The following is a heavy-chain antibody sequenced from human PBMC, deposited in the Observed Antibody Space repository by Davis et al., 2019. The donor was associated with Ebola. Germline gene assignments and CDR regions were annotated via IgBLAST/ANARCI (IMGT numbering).Heavy chain of an antibody. Sequence: ESPKTPCAVAGLNFSDYGINWVRQAPGKGLEWVSFISRSGNVIQYADSVRGRFSISRDNSKNSVYLQVNSLRAEDTAVYFCGSKPKGDNCVHDDCYYVYRGQGTLVTVSS. CDR2: ISRSGNVI. V-gene: IGHV3-21*01. CDR3: GSKPKGDNCVHDDCYYVY. J-gene: IGHJ4*02. CDR1: GLNFSDYG. D-gene: IGHD2-21*01.